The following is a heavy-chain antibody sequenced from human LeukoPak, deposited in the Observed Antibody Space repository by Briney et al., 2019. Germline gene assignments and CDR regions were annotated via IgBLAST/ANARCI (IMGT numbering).Heavy chain of an antibody. CDR3: ARDLYEGIQLWLTSDY. CDR2: INTNTGNP. D-gene: IGHD5-18*01. J-gene: IGHJ4*02. V-gene: IGHV7-4-1*02. Sequence: GASVKVSCKASGYTFTSYAMNWVRQAPGQGLEWMGWINTNTGNPTYAQGFTGRFVFSLDTSASTAYLQISSLKAEDTAVYYCARDLYEGIQLWLTSDYWGQGTLVTVSS. CDR1: GYTFTSYA.